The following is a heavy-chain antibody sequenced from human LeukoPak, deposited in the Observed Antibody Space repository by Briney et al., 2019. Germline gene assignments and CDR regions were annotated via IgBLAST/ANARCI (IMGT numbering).Heavy chain of an antibody. Sequence: PSETLSLTCTVSGGSISSSSYYWGWIRQPPGKGLEWIGSIYYSGSTYYNPSLKSRVTISVDTSKNQFSLKLSSVTAADTAVYYCARLLWAPAAPDYYYYYGMDVWGQGTTVTVS. CDR3: ARLLWAPAAPDYYYYYGMDV. J-gene: IGHJ6*02. CDR1: GGSISSSSYY. D-gene: IGHD2-2*01. CDR2: IYYSGST. V-gene: IGHV4-39*01.